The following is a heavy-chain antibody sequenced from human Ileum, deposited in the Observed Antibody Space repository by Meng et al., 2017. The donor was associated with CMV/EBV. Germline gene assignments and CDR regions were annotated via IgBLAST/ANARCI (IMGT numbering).Heavy chain of an antibody. CDR2: TYYRSKWYN. D-gene: IGHD3-22*01. J-gene: IGHJ3*02. V-gene: IGHV6-1*01. CDR3: ARGAEYYYDSSGYDAFDI. CDR1: VDCVSSNSAA. Sequence: QTPSLTRAISVDCVSSNSAAWNCIRQSPSRGLEWLGRTYYRSKWYNDYAVSVKSRITINPDTSKNQFSLQLNSVTPEDTAVYYCARGAEYYYDSSGYDAFDIWGQGTMVTVSS.